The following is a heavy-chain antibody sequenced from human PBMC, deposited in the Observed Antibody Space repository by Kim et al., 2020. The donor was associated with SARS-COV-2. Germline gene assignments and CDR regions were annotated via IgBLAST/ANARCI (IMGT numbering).Heavy chain of an antibody. CDR2: MYSGGNT. V-gene: IGHV4-39*01. CDR1: GGSISSTPYY. CDR3: ARRWDGGVAGIRAPL. Sequence: SETLSLTCTVSGGSISSTPYYWEWIRQSPGKGLEWIGSMYSGGNTYNNPSLESRVTMSIDTSKNQFSVKLSSVTAADTAVYYCARRWDGGVAGIRAPLWGQGTMVIVSS. D-gene: IGHD6-19*01. J-gene: IGHJ4*02.